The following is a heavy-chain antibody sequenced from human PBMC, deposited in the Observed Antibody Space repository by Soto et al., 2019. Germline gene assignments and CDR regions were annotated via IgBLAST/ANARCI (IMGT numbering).Heavy chain of an antibody. V-gene: IGHV1-69*18. Sequence: VQLVQSGAEVKKPGSSVRVSCKTSGDTFNNYGLSWVRQAPGKGPEWMGTIIPIFGTTTSAQKFQGRVILTADESTTTAYMNLSSLRFADTAVYYCARPHNSGDYFDFWGQGTLVTVSS. CDR3: ARPHNSGDYFDF. D-gene: IGHD6-25*01. J-gene: IGHJ4*02. CDR1: GDTFNNYG. CDR2: IIPIFGTT.